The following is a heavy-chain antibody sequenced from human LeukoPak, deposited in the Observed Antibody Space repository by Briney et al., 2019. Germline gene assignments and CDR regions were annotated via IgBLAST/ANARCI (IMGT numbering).Heavy chain of an antibody. Sequence: GGSLRLSCAASGFTFSSYEMNWVRQAPGKGLEWVSYISSSGSTIYYADSVKGRFTISRDNAKNSLYQQMNSLRAEDTAVYYCARATFVEMATIIRSFNWFDPWGQGTLVTVSS. J-gene: IGHJ5*02. CDR1: GFTFSSYE. V-gene: IGHV3-48*03. CDR3: ARATFVEMATIIRSFNWFDP. CDR2: ISSSGSTI. D-gene: IGHD5-24*01.